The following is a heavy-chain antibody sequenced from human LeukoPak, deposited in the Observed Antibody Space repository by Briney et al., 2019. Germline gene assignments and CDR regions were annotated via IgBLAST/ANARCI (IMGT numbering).Heavy chain of an antibody. D-gene: IGHD3-16*01. CDR2: INPNSGGT. V-gene: IGHV1-2*02. CDR1: GYTFTSYG. Sequence: ASVKVSCKASGYTFTSYGISWVRQAPGQGLEWMGWINPNSGGTNYAQKFQGRVTMTRDTSISTAYMELSRLRSDDTAVYYCARDVSLGETFDPWGQGTLVTVSS. J-gene: IGHJ5*02. CDR3: ARDVSLGETFDP.